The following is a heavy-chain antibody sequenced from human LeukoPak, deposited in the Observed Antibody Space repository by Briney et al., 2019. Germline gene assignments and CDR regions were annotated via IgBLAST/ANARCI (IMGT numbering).Heavy chain of an antibody. V-gene: IGHV3-53*01. CDR2: IYIGGST. Sequence: GGSLRLSCAASGFTVSSNYMSWVRQAPGKGLEWVSVIYIGGSTYYADSVKGRFAISRDNSKNTLYLQMNSLRAEDTAAYYCAKDHNPSFIVVVPAAIDYWGQGTLVTVSS. D-gene: IGHD2-2*01. CDR1: GFTVSSNY. CDR3: AKDHNPSFIVVVPAAIDY. J-gene: IGHJ4*02.